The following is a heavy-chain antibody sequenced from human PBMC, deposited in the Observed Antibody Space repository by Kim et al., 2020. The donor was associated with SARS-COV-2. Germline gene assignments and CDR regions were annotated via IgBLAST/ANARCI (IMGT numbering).Heavy chain of an antibody. V-gene: IGHV3-33*05. D-gene: IGHD3-22*01. CDR2: ISDDGSNK. CDR1: GFTFSSYG. J-gene: IGHJ3*02. CDR3: ARVGRSSGYRALGAFDI. Sequence: GGSLRLSCAASGFTFSSYGMHWVRQAPGKGLEWVSAISDDGSNKYYADSVKGRFTISRDNSKNTLYLQMNSLRAEDTAVYYCARVGRSSGYRALGAFDIWGQGTMVTVSS.